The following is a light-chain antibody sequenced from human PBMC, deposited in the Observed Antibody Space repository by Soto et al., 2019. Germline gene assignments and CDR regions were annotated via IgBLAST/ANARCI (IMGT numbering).Light chain of an antibody. Sequence: EIVLTQSPATLYLSPGERATLSCRASQSVSSYLAWYQQKPGQAPRLLIYDASNRATGIPARFSRSGSGTDFPLTISSLEPEDFAVYYCQQLSNWPTFGPGTKVDI. V-gene: IGKV3-11*01. CDR2: DAS. J-gene: IGKJ3*01. CDR3: QQLSNWPT. CDR1: QSVSSY.